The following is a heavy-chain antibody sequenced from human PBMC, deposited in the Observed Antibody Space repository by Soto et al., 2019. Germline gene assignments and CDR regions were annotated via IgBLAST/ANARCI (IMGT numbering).Heavy chain of an antibody. J-gene: IGHJ6*03. CDR2: MNPNSGNT. CDR1: GYSFTSYD. Sequence: GASVKVSCTASGYSFTSYDINWVRQATGQGLEWMGWMNPNSGNTGYAQKFQGRVTMTRNTSISTAYMELSSLRSEDTAVYYCAREVWFGDYHYYYMDVWGKGTTVTVSS. CDR3: AREVWFGDYHYYYMDV. D-gene: IGHD3-10*01. V-gene: IGHV1-8*01.